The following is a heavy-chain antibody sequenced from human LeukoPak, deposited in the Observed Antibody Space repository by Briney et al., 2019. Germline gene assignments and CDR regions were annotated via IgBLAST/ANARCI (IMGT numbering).Heavy chain of an antibody. CDR1: GFTFSSYS. CDR3: ARDWKTNSFDY. J-gene: IGHJ4*02. V-gene: IGHV3-21*01. CDR2: ISSSSSYI. Sequence: GGSLRLSCAASGFTFSSYSMNWVRQAPGKGLEWVSSISSSSSYIYYAESVKGRFTISRDNAKNSLYLQMDSLRAEDTAIYYCARDWKTNSFDYWGQGTLVTVSS. D-gene: IGHD1-1*01.